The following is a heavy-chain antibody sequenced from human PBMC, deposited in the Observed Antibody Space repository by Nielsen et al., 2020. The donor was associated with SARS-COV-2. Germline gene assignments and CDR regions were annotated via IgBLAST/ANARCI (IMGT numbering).Heavy chain of an antibody. D-gene: IGHD2-8*01. V-gene: IGHV4-34*01. J-gene: IGHJ6*03. Sequence: SETLSLTCAVYGGSFSAYSWTWIRQSPGKGLDWIGEVTDSGSTKYSPSLKSRVTISADTSKNQISLKLSSVTAADTAVYYCARLRFTYGHRYMDVWGKGTTVT. CDR2: VTDSGST. CDR3: ARLRFTYGHRYMDV. CDR1: GGSFSAYS.